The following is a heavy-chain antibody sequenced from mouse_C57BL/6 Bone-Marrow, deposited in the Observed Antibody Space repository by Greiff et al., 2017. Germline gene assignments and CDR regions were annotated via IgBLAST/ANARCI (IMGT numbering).Heavy chain of an antibody. CDR1: GFTFSNYW. D-gene: IGHD2-3*01. Sequence: EVKVEESGGGLVQPGGSMKLSCVASGFTFSNYWMNWVRQSPEKGLEWVAQIRLKSDNYATHYAESVKGRFTISRDDSKSSVYLQMNNLRAEDTGIYYCTASEEDRYERFAYWGQGTLVTVSA. CDR2: IRLKSDNYAT. CDR3: TASEEDRYERFAY. V-gene: IGHV6-3*01. J-gene: IGHJ3*01.